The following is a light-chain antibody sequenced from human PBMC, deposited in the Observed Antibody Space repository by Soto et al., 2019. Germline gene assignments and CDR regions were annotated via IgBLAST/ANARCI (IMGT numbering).Light chain of an antibody. J-gene: IGLJ1*01. V-gene: IGLV2-8*01. Sequence: QSVLTQPPSASGSPGQSVTISCTGTSSDVGAYNYVSWYQQLPGKAPKLIIYEVSKRPLGVPDRFSGSKSGNTASLTVSGLQAEDEADYYCTSYAGTYSFFYVFGTGTKLTVL. CDR1: SSDVGAYNY. CDR2: EVS. CDR3: TSYAGTYSFFYV.